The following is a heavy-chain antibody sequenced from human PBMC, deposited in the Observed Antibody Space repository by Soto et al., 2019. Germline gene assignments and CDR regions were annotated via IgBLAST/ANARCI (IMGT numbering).Heavy chain of an antibody. D-gene: IGHD6-19*01. Sequence: QVQLQQWGAGLLKPSETLSLTCAVYGGSFSGYYWSWIRQPPGKGLEWIGEINHSGSTNYNPSLKSRVTISVDTSKNQFSLKLSSVPAADTAVYYCARGGWLPYYFDYWGQGTLVTVSS. J-gene: IGHJ4*02. CDR1: GGSFSGYY. CDR3: ARGGWLPYYFDY. V-gene: IGHV4-34*01. CDR2: INHSGST.